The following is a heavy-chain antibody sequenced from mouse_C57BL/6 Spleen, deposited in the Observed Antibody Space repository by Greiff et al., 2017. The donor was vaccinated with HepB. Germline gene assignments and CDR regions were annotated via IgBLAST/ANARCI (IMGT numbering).Heavy chain of an antibody. CDR3: ARIYDGYSAWFAY. J-gene: IGHJ3*01. D-gene: IGHD2-3*01. CDR2: ISSGSSTI. CDR1: GFTFSDYG. V-gene: IGHV5-17*01. Sequence: VQLKESGGGLVKPGGSLKLSCAASGFTFSDYGMHWVRQAPEKGLEWVAYISSGSSTIYYADTVKGRFTISRDNAKNTLFLQMTSLRSEDTAMYYCARIYDGYSAWFAYWGQGTLVTVSA.